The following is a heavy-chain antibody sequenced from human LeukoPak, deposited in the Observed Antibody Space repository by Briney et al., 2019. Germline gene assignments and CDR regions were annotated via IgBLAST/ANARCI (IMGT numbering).Heavy chain of an antibody. D-gene: IGHD1-26*01. CDR3: ARGRSNYYGMDV. V-gene: IGHV4-59*01. J-gene: IGHJ6*02. Sequence: SETLSLTCSVSDGSINSYYWNWIRRPPGKGLEWIGYIYYNGNTNYSPSLKCRVTMSVDTSKNLFSLKVSSVTAADTAVYYCARGRSNYYGMDVWGQGTTVTVSS. CDR2: IYYNGNT. CDR1: DGSINSYY.